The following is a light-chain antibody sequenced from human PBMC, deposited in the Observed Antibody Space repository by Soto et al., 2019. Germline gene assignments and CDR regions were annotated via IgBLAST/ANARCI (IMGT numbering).Light chain of an antibody. CDR2: DVN. J-gene: IGLJ1*01. CDR3: CSYGGSFYV. Sequence: QSVLTQPHSVSGSHGQSVAISCSETSSDVGGYNYVSWYQQHPGKAPKLIIFDVNKRPSGVPDRFSGSKSGSTASLTISGLQAEDEADYYCCSYGGSFYVVGTGTKVTVL. CDR1: SSDVGGYNY. V-gene: IGLV2-11*01.